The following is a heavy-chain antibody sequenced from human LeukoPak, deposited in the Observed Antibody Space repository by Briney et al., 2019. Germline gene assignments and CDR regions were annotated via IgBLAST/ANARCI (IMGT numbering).Heavy chain of an antibody. CDR3: AREWQGGIAAAGTRIEGDY. J-gene: IGHJ4*02. CDR2: IKQDGSEK. CDR1: GFSVSGYC. D-gene: IGHD6-13*01. V-gene: IGHV3-7*01. Sequence: GGSLRRYCAVSGFSVSGYCMTWVRQAPGNVLEWVANIKQDGSEKNYVDSVKGRFTISRDNAENSLFLQMNRLRVEDTSVYYCAREWQGGIAAAGTRIEGDYWGQGTLVAVSS.